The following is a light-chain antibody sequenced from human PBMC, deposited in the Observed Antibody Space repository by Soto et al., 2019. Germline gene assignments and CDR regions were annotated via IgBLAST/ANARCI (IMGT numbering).Light chain of an antibody. CDR1: SSDVGGYNY. V-gene: IGLV2-11*01. Sequence: QSALTQPRSVSGSPGQSVTISCTGTSSDVGGYNYVSWYQQHPGKAPKLMIYDVSKRPSGVPDRFSGSKSGNTASLTISGLQAEDEADYYCCSSAGSPPYVFGTGTQLTVL. CDR3: CSSAGSPPYV. CDR2: DVS. J-gene: IGLJ1*01.